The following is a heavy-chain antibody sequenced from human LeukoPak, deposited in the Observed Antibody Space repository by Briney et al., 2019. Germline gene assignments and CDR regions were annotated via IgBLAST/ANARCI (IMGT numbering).Heavy chain of an antibody. D-gene: IGHD3-3*01. CDR2: INSDGSST. CDR3: ATLPSGWSGYYLAVDY. V-gene: IGHV3-74*01. J-gene: IGHJ4*02. Sequence: QPGGSLRLSCAASGFTFSSYWMHWVRHAPGKGLVWVSRINSDGSSTSYADSVKGRFTISRDNAKNTLYLQMNSLRAEDTAVYYCATLPSGWSGYYLAVDYWGQGTLVTVSS. CDR1: GFTFSSYW.